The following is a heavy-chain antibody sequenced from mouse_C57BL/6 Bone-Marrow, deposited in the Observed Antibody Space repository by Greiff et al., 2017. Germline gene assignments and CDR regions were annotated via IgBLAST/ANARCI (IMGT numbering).Heavy chain of an antibody. CDR2: IYPGNSDT. CDR1: GYTFTSYW. D-gene: IGHD2-3*01. J-gene: IGHJ2*01. Sequence: VHVKQSGTVLARPGASVKMSCKTSGYTFTSYWMHWVKQRPGQGLEWIGAIYPGNSDTSYNQKFKGKATLTADKSSSTAYMQLSSLTSEDSAVYFCAPYDGYFYFDYWGQGTTLTVSS. V-gene: IGHV1-5*01. CDR3: APYDGYFYFDY.